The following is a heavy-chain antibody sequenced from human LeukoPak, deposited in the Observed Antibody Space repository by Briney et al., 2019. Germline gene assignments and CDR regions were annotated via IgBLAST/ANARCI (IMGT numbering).Heavy chain of an antibody. CDR3: AKDRPGIAVAGVIDY. D-gene: IGHD6-19*01. V-gene: IGHV3-23*01. Sequence: GSLRLSCAASGFIFSSHAMSWVRQAPGKGLEWVSAVSGSGDSTYYADSVKGRFTISRDNSKNTLYLQMNSLRAEDTAIYYCAKDRPGIAVAGVIDYWGQGTLVTVSS. CDR1: GFIFSSHA. J-gene: IGHJ4*02. CDR2: VSGSGDST.